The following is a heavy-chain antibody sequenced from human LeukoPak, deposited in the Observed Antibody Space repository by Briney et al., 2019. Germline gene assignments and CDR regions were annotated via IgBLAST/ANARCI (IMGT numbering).Heavy chain of an antibody. V-gene: IGHV1-2*02. J-gene: IGHJ3*02. CDR1: GYTFTGYY. CDR3: APSGYYDSSGYYWGAFDI. CDR2: INPNSGGT. D-gene: IGHD3-22*01. Sequence: ASVKVSCKASGYTFTGYYMHWVRQAPGQGLEWTGWINPNSGGTNYAQKFQGRVTMTRDTSISTAYMELSRLRSDDTAVYYCAPSGYYDSSGYYWGAFDIWGQGTMVTVSS.